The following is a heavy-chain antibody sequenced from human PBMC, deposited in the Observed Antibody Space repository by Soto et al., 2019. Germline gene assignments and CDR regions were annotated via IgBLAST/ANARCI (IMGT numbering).Heavy chain of an antibody. D-gene: IGHD3-10*01. J-gene: IGHJ4*02. CDR3: AKAAPTSFNYYGSSGEGV. V-gene: IGHV3-23*01. CDR2: ISGSGGST. CDR1: GFSFSSYA. Sequence: PGGSLRLSCAASGFSFSSYAMTWVRQAPGKGLEWVSGISGSGGSTYYADSVKGRFTISRDNSKNTLYLQMNSLRVEDTAVYYCAKAAPTSFNYYGSSGEGVWGQGTLVTAPQ.